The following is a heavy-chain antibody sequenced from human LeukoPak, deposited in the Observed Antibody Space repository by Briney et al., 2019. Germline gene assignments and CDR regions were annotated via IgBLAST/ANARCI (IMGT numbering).Heavy chain of an antibody. J-gene: IGHJ4*02. V-gene: IGHV3-7*01. CDR3: ATSRSFDY. CDR1: GFTFSSYW. CDR2: IKQDGSEK. Sequence: GGSLRLSCEASGFTFSSYWMSWVRQAPGKGLEWAANIKQDGSEKYYVDSVKGRFTISRDNAKNSLYLQMNSLRAAGTAVYYCATSRSFDYWGQGTLVTVSS.